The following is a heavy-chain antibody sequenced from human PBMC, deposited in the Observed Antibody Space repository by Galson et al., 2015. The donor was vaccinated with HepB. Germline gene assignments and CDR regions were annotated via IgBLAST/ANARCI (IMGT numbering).Heavy chain of an antibody. Sequence: SVKVSCKASGGTFSSYAISWVRQAPGQGLEWMGGIIPIFGTANYAQKFQGRVTITADESTSTAYMELSSLRSEDTAVYYCARDRFTLAKAVAGTGWFDPWGQGTLVTVSS. CDR3: ARDRFTLAKAVAGTGWFDP. CDR1: GGTFSSYA. V-gene: IGHV1-69*13. J-gene: IGHJ5*02. CDR2: IIPIFGTA. D-gene: IGHD6-19*01.